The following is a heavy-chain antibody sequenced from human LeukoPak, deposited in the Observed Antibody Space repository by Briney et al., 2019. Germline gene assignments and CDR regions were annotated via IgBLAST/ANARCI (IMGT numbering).Heavy chain of an antibody. CDR2: IYYSGST. CDR1: GGSISSSSYY. CDR3: ARDQRYYGSGSTQFDP. V-gene: IGHV4-39*07. J-gene: IGHJ5*02. D-gene: IGHD3-10*01. Sequence: SETLSLTCTVSGGSISSSSYYWGWIRQPPGKGLEWIGSIYYSGSTYYNPSLKSRVTISVDTSKNQFSLKLSSVTAANTAVYYCARDQRYYGSGSTQFDPWGQGTLVTVSS.